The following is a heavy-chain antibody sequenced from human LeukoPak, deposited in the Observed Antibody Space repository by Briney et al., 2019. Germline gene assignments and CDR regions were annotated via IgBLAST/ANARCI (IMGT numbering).Heavy chain of an antibody. CDR1: GSTFSSYA. V-gene: IGHV3-23*01. CDR2: ISGSGGTT. Sequence: GGSLRLSCAASGSTFSSYAMTWVRQAPGKGLEWVSAISGSGGTTYYADSVKGRFTISRDNAKNSLYLQMNSLRDEDTAVYYCAITPYCSSTSCYGDYWGQGTLVTVSS. D-gene: IGHD2-2*01. CDR3: AITPYCSSTSCYGDY. J-gene: IGHJ4*02.